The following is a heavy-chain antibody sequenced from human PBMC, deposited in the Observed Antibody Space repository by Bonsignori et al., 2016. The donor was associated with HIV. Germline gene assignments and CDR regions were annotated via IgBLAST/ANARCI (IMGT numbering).Heavy chain of an antibody. CDR3: ARDRWSGIAADGTLLGWFDP. J-gene: IGHJ5*02. CDR2: ISSSGSTI. Sequence: VRQMPGKGLEWLSYISSSGSTIYYADSVKGRFTISRDNAKNSLYLQMNSLRAEDTAVYYCARDRWSGIAADGTLLGWFDPWGQGTLVTVSS. D-gene: IGHD6-13*01. V-gene: IGHV3-11*01.